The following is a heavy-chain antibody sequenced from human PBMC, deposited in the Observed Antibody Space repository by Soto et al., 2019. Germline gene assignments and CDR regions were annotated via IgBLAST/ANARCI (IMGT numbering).Heavy chain of an antibody. CDR1: GGSISTSNW. CDR2: VYHSGDT. CDR3: ARSRYFDWLPLDS. D-gene: IGHD3-9*01. J-gene: IGHJ4*02. Sequence: QVQLQESGPGLVKPSGTLSLTCAVSGGSISTSNWWAWVRQSPGKGLEWLGEVYHSGDTNYNPSLKRRVTVSVHYHKNQFSLQLSSVTAVDTAVYFCARSRYFDWLPLDSWGQGTLVTVSS. V-gene: IGHV4-4*02.